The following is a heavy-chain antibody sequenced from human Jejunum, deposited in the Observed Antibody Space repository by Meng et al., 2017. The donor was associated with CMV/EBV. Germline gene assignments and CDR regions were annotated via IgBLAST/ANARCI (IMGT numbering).Heavy chain of an antibody. Sequence: QGQVQEAGPGPGEPSQTLSLTCTVSGGSIASDDYWWSWIRQPPGKGLEWIGYIYHKGHTYYNPSLRSRISISVDTSKNQFSLRLNSVTAADTAVYYCARDKAGYKNCDSWGQGTLVTVSS. D-gene: IGHD5-24*01. V-gene: IGHV4-30-4*08. J-gene: IGHJ5*01. CDR3: ARDKAGYKNCDS. CDR2: IYHKGHT. CDR1: GGSIASDDYW.